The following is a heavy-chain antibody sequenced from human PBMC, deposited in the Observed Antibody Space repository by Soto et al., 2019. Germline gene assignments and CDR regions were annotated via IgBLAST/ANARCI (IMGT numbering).Heavy chain of an antibody. CDR1: GFSLDNFF. CDR3: AGERGGRPVSSKPLGAWFDP. D-gene: IGHD3-16*01. V-gene: IGHV4-59*01. Sequence: QVQLQESGPGLLRTSETLSLTCTVSGFSLDNFFWSWIRQIPGKGLEWIGYVSQGGTAAYMSEGDSTSYNASLETRAPTAVDLPTTQFSLKLTAVTAADTAVYYGAGERGGRPVSSKPLGAWFDPWGQGTLVTVSS. J-gene: IGHJ5*02. CDR2: VSQGGTAAYMSEGDST.